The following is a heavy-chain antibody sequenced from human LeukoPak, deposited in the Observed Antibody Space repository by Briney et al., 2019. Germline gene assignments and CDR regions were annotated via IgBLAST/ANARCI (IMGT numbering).Heavy chain of an antibody. Sequence: ASVKVSCKASGYTFTSYGISWVRQAPGQGLEWMGWISAYNGNTNYAQKLQGRVTMTTDTSTSTAYMELRSLRSDDTAVYYCARAGAIYGSGSYFSDWFDPWGQGTLVTVSS. D-gene: IGHD3-10*01. CDR2: ISAYNGNT. CDR1: GYTFTSYG. J-gene: IGHJ5*02. CDR3: ARAGAIYGSGSYFSDWFDP. V-gene: IGHV1-18*01.